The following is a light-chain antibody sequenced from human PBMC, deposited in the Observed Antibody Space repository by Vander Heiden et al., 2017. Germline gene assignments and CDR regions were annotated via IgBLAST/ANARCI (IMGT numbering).Light chain of an antibody. CDR2: GKN. J-gene: IGLJ2*01. Sequence: SSQLTQDPAVSVALGQTVRITCHGDSLRSYYASWYQQKPGQAPVLVIYGKNNRPSGIPDRFSCSSSGNTASLTITGAQAEDEADDYCNSRDSSGNHHVVFGGGTKLTVL. CDR1: SLRSYY. V-gene: IGLV3-19*01. CDR3: NSRDSSGNHHVV.